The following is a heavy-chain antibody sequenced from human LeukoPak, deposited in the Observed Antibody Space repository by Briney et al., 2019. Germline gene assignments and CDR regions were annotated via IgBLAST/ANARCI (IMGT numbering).Heavy chain of an antibody. CDR3: AREIGVTQYNWFDP. V-gene: IGHV4-61*02. CDR2: IYTSGST. J-gene: IGHJ5*02. Sequence: SETLSLTCTVSGGSISSGSYYWSWIRQPAGKGLEWIGRIYTSGSTNYNPSLKSRVTISVDTSKNQFSLKLSSVTAADTAVYYCAREIGVTQYNWFDPWGQGTLVTVSS. D-gene: IGHD3-16*01. CDR1: GGSISSGSYY.